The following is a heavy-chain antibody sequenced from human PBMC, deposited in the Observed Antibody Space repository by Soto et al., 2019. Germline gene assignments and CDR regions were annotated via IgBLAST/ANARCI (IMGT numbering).Heavy chain of an antibody. V-gene: IGHV1-58*01. D-gene: IGHD3-10*01. CDR1: GFTFTSSA. J-gene: IGHJ6*02. Sequence: SVKVSCKASGFTFTSSAVQWVRQARGQRLEWIGWTVVGSGNTNYAQKFQERVTITRDMSTSTAYMELSSLRSEDTAVYYCAADLRITMVRGVIAWFYYYYGMDVWGQGTTVTVSS. CDR3: AADLRITMVRGVIAWFYYYYGMDV. CDR2: TVVGSGNT.